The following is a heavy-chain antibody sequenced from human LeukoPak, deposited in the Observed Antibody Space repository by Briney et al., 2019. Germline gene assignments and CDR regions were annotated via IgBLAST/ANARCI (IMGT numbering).Heavy chain of an antibody. CDR3: ARHQMPSLSWFDP. J-gene: IGHJ5*02. CDR2: IFYRGST. CDR1: AGSISSYY. V-gene: IGHV4-59*08. D-gene: IGHD2-2*01. Sequence: PSETMSLTSTVYAGSISSYYWSWNRQPPGKGLAWLGYIFYRGSTNYNPSLKSRVTISVDPSKNQFSLKLSSVTAADTAVYYCARHQMPSLSWFDPWGQGTLVTVSP.